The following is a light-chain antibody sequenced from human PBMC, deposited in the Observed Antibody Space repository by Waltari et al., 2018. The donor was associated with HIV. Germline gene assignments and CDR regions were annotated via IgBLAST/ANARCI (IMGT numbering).Light chain of an antibody. CDR2: SNK. CDR1: SSKIGRNT. Sequence: QSVLSQPPSASGTPGQRVTISCSGGSSKIGRNTVNWYQQLPGTAPKLLIYSNKQRPSGGPDRFSGSKSGTSASLDIIGLQSEEEADYYCATWDDRMNGVVFGGGTKLTVL. V-gene: IGLV1-44*01. CDR3: ATWDDRMNGVV. J-gene: IGLJ2*01.